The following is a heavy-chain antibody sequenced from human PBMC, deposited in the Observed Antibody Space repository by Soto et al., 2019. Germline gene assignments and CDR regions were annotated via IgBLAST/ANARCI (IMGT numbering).Heavy chain of an antibody. J-gene: IGHJ4*02. Sequence: EVQLLESGGGLVQPGGSLRLSCAASGFSFSNYAMSWVRQAPGKGLEWVSGISGSGGSTYFTDSVKGRFTISRDNSRKTLYLQMNSLRAEDTAVYYCAKEYYDSSGPFDYWGQGTLVTVSS. CDR1: GFSFSNYA. CDR3: AKEYYDSSGPFDY. CDR2: ISGSGGST. V-gene: IGHV3-23*01. D-gene: IGHD3-22*01.